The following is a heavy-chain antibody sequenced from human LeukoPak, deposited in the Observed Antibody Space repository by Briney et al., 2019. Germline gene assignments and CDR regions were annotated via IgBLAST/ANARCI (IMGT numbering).Heavy chain of an antibody. V-gene: IGHV1-46*01. D-gene: IGHD2-15*01. CDR3: ARGVVAATPLSPLRSFDI. J-gene: IGHJ3*02. Sequence: ASVKVSCKASGYTFTSYYMHWVRQAPGQGLEWMGIINPSGGSTSYAQKFQGRVTITADKSTSTAYMELSSLRSEDTAVYYCARGVVAATPLSPLRSFDIWGQGTMVTVSS. CDR1: GYTFTSYY. CDR2: INPSGGST.